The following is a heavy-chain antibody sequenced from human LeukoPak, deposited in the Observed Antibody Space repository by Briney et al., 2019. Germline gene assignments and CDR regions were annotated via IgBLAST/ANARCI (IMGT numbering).Heavy chain of an antibody. V-gene: IGHV4-34*01. CDR2: INHSGST. D-gene: IGHD3-10*01. J-gene: IGHJ4*02. Sequence: PSETLSLTCAVYGGSFSGYYWSWIRQPPGKGLEWIGEINHSGSTNYNPSLKTRLTIFVDTLTNQFSLRLTSVTAADTAMYFCARPLGRYSPYYFDHWGQGKLVTVSS. CDR3: ARPLGRYSPYYFDH. CDR1: GGSFSGYY.